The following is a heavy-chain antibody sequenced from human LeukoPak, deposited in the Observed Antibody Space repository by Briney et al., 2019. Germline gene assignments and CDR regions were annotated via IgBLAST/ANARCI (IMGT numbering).Heavy chain of an antibody. Sequence: PGGSLRLSCAASGFTFSSYWMSWVRQAPGKGLEWVANIKQGGSEEYYVDSVKGRFTISRDNAKNSLYLQMNSLRAEDTAVYYCAREFPFSSGIGAFDYWGQGTLVTVSS. J-gene: IGHJ4*02. CDR1: GFTFSSYW. CDR2: IKQGGSEE. D-gene: IGHD6-19*01. CDR3: AREFPFSSGIGAFDY. V-gene: IGHV3-7*01.